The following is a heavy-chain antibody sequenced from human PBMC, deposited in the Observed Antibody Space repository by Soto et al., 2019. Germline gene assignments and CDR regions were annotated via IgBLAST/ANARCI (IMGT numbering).Heavy chain of an antibody. CDR3: ARASRIAGGAIQYYFDY. J-gene: IGHJ4*02. CDR1: GYTFTNYD. D-gene: IGHD2-2*01. CDR2: MNPNTGNT. V-gene: IGHV1-8*01. Sequence: QVQLVQSGAEVKKPGASVKVSCKASGYTFTNYDINWVRQATGQGLEWMGWMNPNTGNTGYAQKFQGRVTMTRNTSISTAYMELSSLRSEDTAVYYCARASRIAGGAIQYYFDYWGQGTLVTVSS.